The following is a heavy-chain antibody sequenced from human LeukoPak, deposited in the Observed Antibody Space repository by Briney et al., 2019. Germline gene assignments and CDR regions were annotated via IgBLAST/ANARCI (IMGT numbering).Heavy chain of an antibody. Sequence: PGGSLTLSCAASGFTFSSYAMSWVRQAPGKGLEWVSAISGSGGSTYYADSVKGRFTISRDNSKNTLYLQMNSLRAEDTALYYCARGTWSGYGVYFDYWGQGTLVTVSS. V-gene: IGHV3-23*01. J-gene: IGHJ4*02. CDR3: ARGTWSGYGVYFDY. CDR2: ISGSGGST. D-gene: IGHD3-3*01. CDR1: GFTFSSYA.